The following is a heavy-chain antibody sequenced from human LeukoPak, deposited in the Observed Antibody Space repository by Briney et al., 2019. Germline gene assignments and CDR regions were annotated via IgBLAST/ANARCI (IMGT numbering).Heavy chain of an antibody. V-gene: IGHV4-39*02. D-gene: IGHD3-16*01. J-gene: IGHJ4*02. CDR2: IYYSGTS. Sequence: PSETLSLTCTVSSGSISNSSHYWGWIRQPPGRGLEWLGSIYYSGTSYYNPSLKSRVTILVDTSKNHFSLKLSSVTAADTAVYYCARTIMSRLIDYWGQGTLVTVSS. CDR3: ARTIMSRLIDY. CDR1: SGSISNSSHY.